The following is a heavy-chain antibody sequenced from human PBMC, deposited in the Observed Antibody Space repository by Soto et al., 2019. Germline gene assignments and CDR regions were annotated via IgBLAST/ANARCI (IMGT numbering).Heavy chain of an antibody. CDR1: GYSFTSYW. J-gene: IGHJ6*02. D-gene: IGHD6-19*01. V-gene: IGHV5-10-1*01. CDR2: IDPSDSYT. Sequence: PGESLKISCKGSGYSFTSYWISWVRQMPGKGLEWMGRIDPSDSYTNYSPSFQGHVTISADKSISTAYLQWSSLKASDTAMYYCARRMTGYSSGWLMELRYYYGMDVWGQGTTVTVPS. CDR3: ARRMTGYSSGWLMELRYYYGMDV.